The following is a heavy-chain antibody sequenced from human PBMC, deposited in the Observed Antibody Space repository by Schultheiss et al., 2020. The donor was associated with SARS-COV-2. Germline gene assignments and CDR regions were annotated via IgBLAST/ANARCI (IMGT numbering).Heavy chain of an antibody. V-gene: IGHV4-34*12. CDR3: AREAAAAAGGWFDP. Sequence: SETLSLTCAVYGGSFSGYYWSWIRQPPGKGLEWIGYIFHSGSTYSNPSVKSRVTISVDTSKNQFSLKLSSVTAADTAVYYCAREAAAAAGGWFDPWGQGTLVTVSS. CDR1: GGSFSGYY. D-gene: IGHD6-13*01. CDR2: IFHSGST. J-gene: IGHJ5*02.